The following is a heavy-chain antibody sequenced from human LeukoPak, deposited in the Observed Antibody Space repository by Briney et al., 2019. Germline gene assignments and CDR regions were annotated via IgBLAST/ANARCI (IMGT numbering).Heavy chain of an antibody. CDR3: ARAADFHGSVRGDS. CDR2: INPNTGGT. D-gene: IGHD3-10*01. CDR1: GYTFTRFY. J-gene: IGHJ5*02. Sequence: GASVKVSCKTSGYTFTRFYVHWVRQAPGHGLEWIGWINPNTGGTNFARKFQRRVTMTTDTSITTAHMDLRSLTSDDTAVYYCARAADFHGSVRGDSWGQGTLVIVSS. V-gene: IGHV1-2*02.